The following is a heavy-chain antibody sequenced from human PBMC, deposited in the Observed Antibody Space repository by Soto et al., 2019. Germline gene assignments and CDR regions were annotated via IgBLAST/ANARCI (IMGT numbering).Heavy chain of an antibody. CDR2: IFSNDEK. Sequence: SGPTLLNPTETLTLTFTVSGFSLSNARMGVSWIRQPPGKALEWLAHIFSNDEKSYSTSLKSRLTISKDTSRSQVVLTMTNMDPVDTATYYCARIAVPAAMVDYWGQGTLVTVS. CDR1: GFSLSNARMG. J-gene: IGHJ4*02. CDR3: ARIAVPAAMVDY. D-gene: IGHD2-2*01. V-gene: IGHV2-26*01.